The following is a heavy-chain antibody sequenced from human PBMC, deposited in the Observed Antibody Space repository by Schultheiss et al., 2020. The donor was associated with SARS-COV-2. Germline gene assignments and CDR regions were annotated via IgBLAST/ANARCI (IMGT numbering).Heavy chain of an antibody. D-gene: IGHD3-22*01. CDR3: ASYDSSGYYTFDY. CDR1: GFTVSSNY. Sequence: GGSLRLSCAASGFTVSSNYMSWVRQAPGKGLEWVSVIYSGGSTYYADSVKGRFTISRDNSKNTLYLQMNSLRAEDTAVYYCASYDSSGYYTFDYWGQGTLVTVSS. J-gene: IGHJ4*02. V-gene: IGHV3-66*01. CDR2: IYSGGST.